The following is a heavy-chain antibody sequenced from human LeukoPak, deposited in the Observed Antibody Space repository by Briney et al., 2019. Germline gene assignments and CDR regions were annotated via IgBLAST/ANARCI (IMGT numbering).Heavy chain of an antibody. V-gene: IGHV1-18*01. J-gene: IGHJ4*02. CDR2: ISAYNGNT. CDR1: GYTFTSYG. CDR3: ARHYCSSTSCPVDY. D-gene: IGHD2-2*01. Sequence: ASVKVSCKASGYTFTSYGISWVRQAPGQGLEWMGWISAYNGNTNYAQKLQGRVTMTTDTSTSTAYMELRSLRSDDTAVYYCARHYCSSTSCPVDYWGQGTLVTVSS.